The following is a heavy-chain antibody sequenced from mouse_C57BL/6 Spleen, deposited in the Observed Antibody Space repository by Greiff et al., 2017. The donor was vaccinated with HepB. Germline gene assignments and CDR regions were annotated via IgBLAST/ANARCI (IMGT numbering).Heavy chain of an antibody. Sequence: EVQLVESGGGLVKPGGSLKLSCAASGFTFSDYGMHWVRQAPEKGLEWVAYISSGSSTIYYADTVKGRFTISRDNAKNTLFLQMTSLRSEDTAMYYCARIYDGYYVPFAYWGQGTLVTVSA. J-gene: IGHJ3*01. CDR2: ISSGSSTI. V-gene: IGHV5-17*01. D-gene: IGHD2-3*01. CDR1: GFTFSDYG. CDR3: ARIYDGYYVPFAY.